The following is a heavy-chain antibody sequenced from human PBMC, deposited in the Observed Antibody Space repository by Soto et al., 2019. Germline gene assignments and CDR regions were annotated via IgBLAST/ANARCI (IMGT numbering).Heavy chain of an antibody. J-gene: IGHJ5*02. CDR1: GYTFTNYG. CDR3: ARGGCSGGNCYSGFDP. CDR2: ISGYNGNT. Sequence: QVQLVQSGAEVKKPGASEKVSCNAAGYTFTNYGISWGRQDPGQGLEWRGWISGYNGNTDYAQKLQGRVTMTTDTSTSTGYMELRSLRSDDTAVYYCARGGCSGGNCYSGFDPWGQGTLVTVSS. D-gene: IGHD2-15*01. V-gene: IGHV1-18*01.